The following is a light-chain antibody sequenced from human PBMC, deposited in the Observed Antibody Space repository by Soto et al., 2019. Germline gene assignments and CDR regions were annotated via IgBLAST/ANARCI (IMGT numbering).Light chain of an antibody. CDR1: SSDVGGYNY. Sequence: QSALTQPASVSGSPGQSITISCTGTSSDVGGYNYVSWYQQLPGKAPKLLIYEVTNRPSGTSNRFSGSKSGNTASLTISGLQAEDEADYYCSSFTNSILVFGGGIKLTVL. CDR3: SSFTNSILV. CDR2: EVT. V-gene: IGLV2-14*01. J-gene: IGLJ3*02.